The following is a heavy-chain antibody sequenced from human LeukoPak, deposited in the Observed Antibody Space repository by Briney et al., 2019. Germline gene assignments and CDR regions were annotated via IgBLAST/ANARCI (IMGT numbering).Heavy chain of an antibody. Sequence: GGSLRLSCAASGFTFSSYGMHWVRQAPGKGLEWVAFIRYDGSNKYYADSVKGRFTISRDNSKNTLYLQMNSLRAEDTAVYYCARDQCGLWLSCGASGYMDVWGKGTTVTIPS. V-gene: IGHV3-30*02. D-gene: IGHD5-18*01. CDR3: ARDQCGLWLSCGASGYMDV. CDR1: GFTFSSYG. CDR2: IRYDGSNK. J-gene: IGHJ6*03.